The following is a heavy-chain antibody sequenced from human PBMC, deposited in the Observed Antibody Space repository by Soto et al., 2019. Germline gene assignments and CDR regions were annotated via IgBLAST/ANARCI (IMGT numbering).Heavy chain of an antibody. CDR2: IESRGRTI. CDR3: VRQAARNYFDF. V-gene: IGHV3-11*01. D-gene: IGHD6-6*01. J-gene: IGHJ4*02. CDR1: GFTFSDYH. Sequence: ESGGGLVKPGGSLRLSCAVSGFTFSDYHMSWIRQAPGKGLEWVSFIESRGRTISYADSVKGRFTISRDNANNSLFLQMNSLRAEDTAVYYCVRQAARNYFDFWGQGTLLTVSS.